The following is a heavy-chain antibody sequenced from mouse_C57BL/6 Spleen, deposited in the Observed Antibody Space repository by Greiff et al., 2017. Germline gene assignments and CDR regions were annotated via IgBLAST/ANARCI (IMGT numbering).Heavy chain of an antibody. CDR1: GFSLTSYG. CDR2: IWSGGST. V-gene: IGHV2-2*01. CDR3: ARNTIYYDYDGYFDV. Sequence: QVQLQQSGPGLVQPSQSLSITCTVSGFSLTSYGVHWVRQSPGKGLEWLGVIWSGGSTDYNAAFISRLSISKDNSKSQVFFKMNSLQADDTAIYYCARNTIYYDYDGYFDVWGTGTTVTVSS. J-gene: IGHJ1*03. D-gene: IGHD2-4*01.